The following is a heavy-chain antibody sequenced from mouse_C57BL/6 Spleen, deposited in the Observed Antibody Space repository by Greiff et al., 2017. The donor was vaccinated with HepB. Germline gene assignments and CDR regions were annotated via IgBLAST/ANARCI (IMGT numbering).Heavy chain of an antibody. Sequence: EVQVVESGGGLVKPGGSLKLSCAASGFTFSSYAMSWVRQTPEKRLEWVATISDGGSYTYYQDNVKGRFTISRDNAKNNLYLQMSRLMSEDTALYYCARESASASAMDYWGQGTSVTVSS. CDR3: ARESASASAMDY. CDR1: GFTFSSYA. J-gene: IGHJ4*01. CDR2: ISDGGSYT. V-gene: IGHV5-4*01. D-gene: IGHD3-3*01.